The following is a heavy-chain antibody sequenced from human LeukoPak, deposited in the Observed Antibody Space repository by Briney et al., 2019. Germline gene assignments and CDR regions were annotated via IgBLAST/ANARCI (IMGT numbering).Heavy chain of an antibody. CDR1: GFTFSSYN. D-gene: IGHD6-13*01. V-gene: IGHV3-48*01. CDR2: ISTTSSAI. Sequence: GGSLRLSCAASGFTFSSYNMNWVRQAPGKGLEWVSYISTTSSAIYYADSVKGRFTISRDNSKNTLYLQMNSLRAEDTAVYYCAKGSEQLAKDYYYYYYMDVWGKGTTVTVSS. CDR3: AKGSEQLAKDYYYYYYMDV. J-gene: IGHJ6*03.